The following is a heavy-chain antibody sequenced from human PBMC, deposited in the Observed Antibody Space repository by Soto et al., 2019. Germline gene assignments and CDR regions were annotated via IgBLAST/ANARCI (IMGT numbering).Heavy chain of an antibody. D-gene: IGHD6-13*01. J-gene: IGHJ6*02. CDR2: TYYRSKWYN. Sequence: PSQTLSLTCAISGDSVSSNSAAWNWIRQSPSRGLEWLGRTYYRSKWYNDYAVSVKSRITINLDTSKNQFSLQLNSVAPEDTAVYYCARVGIGHSSSWNYYYYYGMDVWGQGTTVTVSS. CDR3: ARVGIGHSSSWNYYYYYGMDV. CDR1: GDSVSSNSAA. V-gene: IGHV6-1*01.